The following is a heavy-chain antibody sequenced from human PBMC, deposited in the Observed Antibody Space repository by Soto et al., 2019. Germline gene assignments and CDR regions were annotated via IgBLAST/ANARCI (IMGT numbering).Heavy chain of an antibody. J-gene: IGHJ5*02. CDR3: ARSLDIVLVPAAMQVGWFDP. Sequence: QLQLQESGSRLVKPSQTLSLTCAVSGGSISSGDYSWSWIRQPPGKGLEWIGYIYHSGGTYYNPSLKSRVTISVDRSKNQFSLTLSSVTAADTAVYYCARSLDIVLVPAAMQVGWFDPWGQGTLVTVSS. D-gene: IGHD2-2*03. CDR1: GGSISSGDYS. CDR2: IYHSGGT. V-gene: IGHV4-30-2*01.